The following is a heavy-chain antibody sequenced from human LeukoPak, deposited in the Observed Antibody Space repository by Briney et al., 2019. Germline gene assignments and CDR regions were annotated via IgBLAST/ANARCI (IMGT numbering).Heavy chain of an antibody. CDR3: AKDGDPPYYDFWSGYYNAFDI. D-gene: IGHD3-3*01. CDR1: GFTFSSYA. CDR2: ISGSGGST. J-gene: IGHJ3*02. Sequence: GGSLRLSCAASGFTFSSYAMSWVRQAPGKGLEWVSAISGSGGSTYYADSVKGRFTISRDNSKNTLYLQMNSLRAEDTAVYYCAKDGDPPYYDFWSGYYNAFDIWGQGTMVTVSS. V-gene: IGHV3-23*01.